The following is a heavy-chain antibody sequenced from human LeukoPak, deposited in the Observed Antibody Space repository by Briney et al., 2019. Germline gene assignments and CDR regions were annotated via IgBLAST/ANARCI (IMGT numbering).Heavy chain of an antibody. CDR1: GFIFSTNW. V-gene: IGHV3-7*01. J-gene: IGHJ6*03. D-gene: IGHD2/OR15-2a*01. CDR3: AADPGNFYLPYYDYMDV. CDR2: INQDGSEK. Sequence: GGSLRLSCAASGFIFSTNWMSWFRQAPGKGLEWVANINQDGSEKYYVDSVKGRFTISRDNAKNTVWLQMNSLGGEDTAVYYCAADPGNFYLPYYDYMDVWGKGTTVTVSS.